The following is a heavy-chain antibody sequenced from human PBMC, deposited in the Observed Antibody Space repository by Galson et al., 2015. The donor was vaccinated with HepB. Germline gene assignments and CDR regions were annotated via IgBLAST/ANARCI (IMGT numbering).Heavy chain of an antibody. CDR1: GFTFSGSA. CDR3: TSLDSSGYLY. CDR2: IRSKANSDAT. Sequence: SLRLSCAASGFTFSGSAMHWVRQASGKGLEWVGRIRSKANSDATTCAASVKGRFSISRDDSKNTAYLQMNSLKTEDTAMYYCTSLDSSGYLYWGQGTLVTVSS. D-gene: IGHD3-22*01. J-gene: IGHJ4*02. V-gene: IGHV3-73*01.